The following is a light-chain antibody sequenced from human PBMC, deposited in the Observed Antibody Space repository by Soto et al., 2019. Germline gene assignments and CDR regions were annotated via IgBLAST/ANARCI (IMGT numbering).Light chain of an antibody. Sequence: DFVMTQSPLSLPVTPGEPASISCRSSQSLLHNNGYNYLDWYLQKPGQSPQLLIYLGSNRASGVPDRFSGSGSGTDFTLKISRVEAEDVGVYYCMQALQTPITFGPGTKVDIK. CDR3: MQALQTPIT. J-gene: IGKJ3*01. CDR2: LGS. V-gene: IGKV2-28*01. CDR1: QSLLHNNGYNY.